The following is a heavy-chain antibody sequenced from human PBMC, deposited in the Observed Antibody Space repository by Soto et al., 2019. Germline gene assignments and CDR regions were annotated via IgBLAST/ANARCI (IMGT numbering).Heavy chain of an antibody. Sequence: PSETLSLTCAVYGASLSDNYCNWLRQPPGKGLEWIGEINHSGNTNYNPSLRGRVTISIDTSKNQLSLNLRSVSAADTAVYYCARGRGDFRAWGQGTPVPVSS. D-gene: IGHD2-21*02. CDR3: ARGRGDFRA. V-gene: IGHV4-34*01. J-gene: IGHJ5*02. CDR2: INHSGNT. CDR1: GASLSDNY.